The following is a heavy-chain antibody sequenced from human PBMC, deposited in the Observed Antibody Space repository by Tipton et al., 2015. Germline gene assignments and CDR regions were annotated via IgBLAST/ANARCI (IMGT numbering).Heavy chain of an antibody. CDR1: GYAFTMFY. CDR3: ARGTPNGASLRDD. D-gene: IGHD2-8*01. CDR2: TSPSGGST. Sequence: QVQLVQSGAEVKKPGASVKVSCKASGYAFTMFYLHWVRQAPGQLLEWMGITSPSGGSTTYAQKFKGRLTMTSDTSTSTVYMELSSLTSEDTAVYFCARGTPNGASLRDDWGQGTLVTVSS. J-gene: IGHJ4*02. V-gene: IGHV1-46*01.